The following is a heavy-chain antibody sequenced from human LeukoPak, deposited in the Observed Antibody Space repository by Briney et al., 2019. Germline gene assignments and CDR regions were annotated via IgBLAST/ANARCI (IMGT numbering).Heavy chain of an antibody. CDR2: INAGNDNT. V-gene: IGHV1-3*01. J-gene: IGHJ4*02. Sequence: ASVKVSSKASGYTFTIYAMHCGRQALGQRLGWMGWINAGNDNTKYTQKFQGRVTITRDTSVSTAYMELSSLRSEDTAVYYCARVGKAYYYASSGYWFHYWGQGTLVTVSS. D-gene: IGHD3-22*01. CDR3: ARVGKAYYYASSGYWFHY. CDR1: GYTFTIYA.